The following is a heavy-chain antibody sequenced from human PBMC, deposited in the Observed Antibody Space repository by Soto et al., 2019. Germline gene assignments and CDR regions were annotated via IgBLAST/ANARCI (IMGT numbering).Heavy chain of an antibody. CDR3: ATFYEGDCTTTTCYGDFDY. CDR2: IIPMFGIT. J-gene: IGHJ4*02. CDR1: GGTFNRYS. V-gene: IGHV1-69*02. Sequence: QVHLVQAGAEVQKPGSSVKVSCRASGGTFNRYSISWVRQAPGQGLEWMGRIIPMFGITNYAQKFQGRVIITADKSANTAYMEVSGLRSEDTAMYYCATFYEGDCTTTTCYGDFDYWGQGTLVTVSS. D-gene: IGHD2-2*01.